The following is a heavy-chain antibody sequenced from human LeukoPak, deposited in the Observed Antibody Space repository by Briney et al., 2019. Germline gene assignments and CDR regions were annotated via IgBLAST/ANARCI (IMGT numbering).Heavy chain of an antibody. D-gene: IGHD1-26*01. CDR3: AKDRVGATRFNWFDP. V-gene: IGHV3-23*01. CDR1: GFTFDDYG. Sequence: GGSLRLSCAASGFTFDDYGMSWVRQAPGKGLEWVSAISDSGDHTDYADSVKGRFTISRDNSKNTLYLQMNSLRAEDTAVYYCAKDRVGATRFNWFDPWGQGTLVTVSS. J-gene: IGHJ5*02. CDR2: ISDSGDHT.